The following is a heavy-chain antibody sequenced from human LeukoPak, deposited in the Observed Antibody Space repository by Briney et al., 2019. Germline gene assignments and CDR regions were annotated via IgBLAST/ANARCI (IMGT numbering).Heavy chain of an antibody. CDR2: ISAYNGNT. J-gene: IGHJ6*03. CDR1: GYTFTTYN. CDR3: ARGLWGDFWSGDYYYYYMDV. D-gene: IGHD3-3*01. V-gene: IGHV1-18*01. Sequence: ASVKVSCKASGYTFTTYNINWVRQAPGQGLEWMGWISAYNGNTNYAQKLQGRVTMTTDTSTSTAYMELSSLRSEDTAVYYCARGLWGDFWSGDYYYYYMDVWGEGTTVTVSS.